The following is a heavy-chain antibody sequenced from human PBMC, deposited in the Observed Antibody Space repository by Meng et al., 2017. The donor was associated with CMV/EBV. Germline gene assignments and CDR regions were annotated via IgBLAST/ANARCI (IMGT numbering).Heavy chain of an antibody. CDR2: ISSSSSCI. V-gene: IGHV3-21*01. J-gene: IGHJ6*02. CDR3: AREGRRAHGMDV. CDR1: GFTFSSYS. Sequence: GGSLRLSCAASGFTFSSYSMNWVRQAPGKGLEWVSSISSSSSCIYYAASAKGRFTISRDNAKNALYLQMNSLRPEDTAVYYCAREGRRAHGMDVWGQGTTVTVSS.